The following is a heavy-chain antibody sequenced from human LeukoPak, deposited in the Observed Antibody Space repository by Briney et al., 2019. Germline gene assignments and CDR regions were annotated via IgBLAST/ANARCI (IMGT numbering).Heavy chain of an antibody. CDR3: ARGELLYADYYYMDV. D-gene: IGHD2-2*02. J-gene: IGHJ6*03. CDR2: IIPIFGTA. Sequence: GSSVKVSCKASGGTFSSYAISWVRQAPGRGLEWMGGIIPIFGTANYAQKLQGRVTITTDESTSTAYMELSSLRSEDTAVYYCARGELLYADYYYMDVWGKGTTVTVSS. CDR1: GGTFSSYA. V-gene: IGHV1-69*05.